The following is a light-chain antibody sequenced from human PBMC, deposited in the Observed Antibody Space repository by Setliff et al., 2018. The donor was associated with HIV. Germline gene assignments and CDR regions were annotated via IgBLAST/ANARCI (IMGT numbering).Light chain of an antibody. CDR3: CSYAGSYTPFV. CDR2: EVN. CDR1: SSDIGSYNL. V-gene: IGLV2-23*02. J-gene: IGLJ1*01. Sequence: QSALTQPASVSGSPGQSITISCTGTSSDIGSYNLVSWYHQHPDQAPKLILYEVNKGPSGVPDRFSGSKSANTASLTISGLQADDEADYYCCSYAGSYTPFVFGTGTKV.